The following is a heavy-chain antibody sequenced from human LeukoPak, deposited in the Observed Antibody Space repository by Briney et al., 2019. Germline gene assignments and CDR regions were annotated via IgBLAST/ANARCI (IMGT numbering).Heavy chain of an antibody. J-gene: IGHJ4*02. V-gene: IGHV4-39*02. CDR2: IYYDGSG. D-gene: IGHD3-10*01. CDR3: ARWQSSGAYFDY. CDR1: GGSISSSTYY. Sequence: PSETLSLTRTVSGGSISSSTYYWGWIRQAPGKGLEWIGTIYYDGSGYNNPSLKSRVTIFVDTSKNHFSLRLSSLTAADTAVYYCARWQSSGAYFDYWGQGALVTVSS.